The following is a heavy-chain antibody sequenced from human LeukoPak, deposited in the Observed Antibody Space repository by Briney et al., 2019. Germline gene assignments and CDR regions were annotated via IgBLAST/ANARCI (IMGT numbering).Heavy chain of an antibody. CDR2: IYYSGST. D-gene: IGHD4-17*01. J-gene: IGHJ4*02. CDR1: GGSISSGDYY. CDR3: AREYYGDYEAGNYFDY. V-gene: IGHV4-30-4*01. Sequence: NPSETLSLTCTVSGGSISSGDYYWSWIRQPPGKGLEWIGYIYYSGSTYYNPSLKSRVTISVDTSKNQFSLKLSSVTAADTAVYYCAREYYGDYEAGNYFDYWGQGTLVTVSS.